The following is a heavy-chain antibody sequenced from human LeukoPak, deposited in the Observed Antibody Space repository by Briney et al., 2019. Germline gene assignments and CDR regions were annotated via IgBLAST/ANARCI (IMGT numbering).Heavy chain of an antibody. J-gene: IGHJ4*02. D-gene: IGHD2-8*01. CDR2: INHSGST. Sequence: SETLSLTCAVYGGSFSGYYWSWIRQPPGKGLEWIREINHSGSTNYNPSLKTRVTISVDTSKNQFSLKLSSVTAADTAVYYCARGIHRYYVYATLDYFDYWGQGTLVTVSS. CDR1: GGSFSGYY. CDR3: ARGIHRYYVYATLDYFDY. V-gene: IGHV4-34*01.